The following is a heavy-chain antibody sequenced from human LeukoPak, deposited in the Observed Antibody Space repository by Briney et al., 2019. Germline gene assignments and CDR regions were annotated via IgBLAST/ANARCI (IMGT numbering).Heavy chain of an antibody. CDR2: INSDGSST. CDR3: AKSAFGVVRPVGYFDY. D-gene: IGHD3-3*01. V-gene: IGHV3-74*01. J-gene: IGHJ4*02. Sequence: GGSLRLSCAASGFTFSSYWMHWVRQAPGKGLVWVSRINSDGSSTSYADSVKGRFTISRDNAKNTLYLQMNSLRAEDTAVYYCAKSAFGVVRPVGYFDYWGQGTLVTVSS. CDR1: GFTFSSYW.